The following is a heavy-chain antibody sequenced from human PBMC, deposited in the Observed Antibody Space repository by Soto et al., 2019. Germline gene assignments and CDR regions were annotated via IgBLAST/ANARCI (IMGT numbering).Heavy chain of an antibody. J-gene: IGHJ5*02. V-gene: IGHV3-23*01. CDR1: GFTFSSYA. CDR3: EKDNTGSYFPYNWFDT. Sequence: PGGSLRLSCAASGFTFSSYAMSWVRQAPGKGLEWVSAISVSGGNTYYADSVKGRFTISRDQSKNTLYLQMNSLRAEDTAVYYCEKDNTGSYFPYNWFDTWGQGTLVTVSS. CDR2: ISVSGGNT. D-gene: IGHD1-26*01.